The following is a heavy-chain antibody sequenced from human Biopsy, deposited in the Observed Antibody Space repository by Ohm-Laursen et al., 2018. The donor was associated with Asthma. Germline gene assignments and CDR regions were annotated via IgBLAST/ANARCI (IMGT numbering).Heavy chain of an antibody. D-gene: IGHD3-16*01. V-gene: IGHV3-23*01. Sequence: SLRLSCTASGFPFSTYAMSWARQAPGKGLEWVSSILGNGVTTYYVDSVRGRFTISRDNVGNRLHLQMSSLRPDDSAAYHCAKDRFDNSVTSKYYYYGIDVWGQGTTVTVSS. CDR1: GFPFSTYA. CDR2: ILGNGVTT. J-gene: IGHJ6*02. CDR3: AKDRFDNSVTSKYYYYGIDV.